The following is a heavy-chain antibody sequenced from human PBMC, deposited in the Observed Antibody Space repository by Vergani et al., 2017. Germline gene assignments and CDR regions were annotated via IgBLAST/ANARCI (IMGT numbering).Heavy chain of an antibody. CDR2: IFYTGTS. V-gene: IGHV4-39*02. Sequence: QLQLQESGPGLLKPSETLSLTCSVSGTSISGSSDYWGWIRQPPGKGLEWIGSIFYTGTSYYNPSLESRATNSVDTSKNQFSLKLKSVTAADTAVYYCARDSVTFGGVIVSWGQGTLVTVSS. D-gene: IGHD3-16*02. J-gene: IGHJ4*02. CDR3: ARDSVTFGGVIVS. CDR1: GTSISGSSDY.